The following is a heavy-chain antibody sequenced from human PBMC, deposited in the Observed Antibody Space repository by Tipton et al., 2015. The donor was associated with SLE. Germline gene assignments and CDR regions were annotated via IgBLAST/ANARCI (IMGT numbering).Heavy chain of an antibody. Sequence: SLRLSCAASGFTFSDYYMSWIRQAQGKGLEWVSYISSSGSTIYYADSVKGRFTISRDNAKNSLYLQMNSLRAEDTAVYYCASDDFWSAGWFDPWGQGTLVTVSS. J-gene: IGHJ5*02. CDR2: ISSSGSTI. D-gene: IGHD3-3*01. CDR3: ASDDFWSAGWFDP. CDR1: GFTFSDYY. V-gene: IGHV3-11*01.